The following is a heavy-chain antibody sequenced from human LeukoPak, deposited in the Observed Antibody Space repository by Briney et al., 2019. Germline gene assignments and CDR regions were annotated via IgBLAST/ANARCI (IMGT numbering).Heavy chain of an antibody. CDR3: TTGLDFHRAPGMSVDY. CDR1: GFTFSNAW. J-gene: IGHJ4*02. V-gene: IGHV3-15*01. D-gene: IGHD3/OR15-3a*01. Sequence: GGSLRLSCAASGFTFSNAWMSWVRQAPGKGLDWVGRIKSKTDGGTTDYAAPVKGRFTISRDDSKNTLYLQMNSLKTEDTAVYYCTTGLDFHRAPGMSVDYWGQGTLVTVSS. CDR2: IKSKTDGGTT.